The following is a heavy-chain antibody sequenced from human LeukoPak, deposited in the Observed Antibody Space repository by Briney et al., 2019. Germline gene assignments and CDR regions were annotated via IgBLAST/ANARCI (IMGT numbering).Heavy chain of an antibody. CDR1: GFTFSAYS. J-gene: IGHJ5*02. Sequence: GGSLRLSCAASGFTFSAYSMNWVRQAPGKGLEWVSYISSSSSTKYYADSVKGRFTISRDNAEKSLYLQMNSLRAEDTAVYYCARERGGSSSSWGQGTLVTVSS. D-gene: IGHD6-6*01. V-gene: IGHV3-48*01. CDR3: ARERGGSSSS. CDR2: ISSSSSTK.